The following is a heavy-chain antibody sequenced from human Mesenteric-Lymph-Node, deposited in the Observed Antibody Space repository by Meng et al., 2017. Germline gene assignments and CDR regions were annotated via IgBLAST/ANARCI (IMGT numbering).Heavy chain of an antibody. Sequence: GGSLRLSCAASGFTFSLYGLHWVRQAPGKGLEWVAYMSSDGVTKYHADSVTGRFTISRDNSKDTFYLQMDSLRAEDTAVYYCARVLGGNFPQPLEYWGQGTLVTVSS. CDR1: GFTFSLYG. CDR3: ARVLGGNFPQPLEY. CDR2: MSSDGVTK. D-gene: IGHD4-23*01. V-gene: IGHV3-30-3*01. J-gene: IGHJ4*02.